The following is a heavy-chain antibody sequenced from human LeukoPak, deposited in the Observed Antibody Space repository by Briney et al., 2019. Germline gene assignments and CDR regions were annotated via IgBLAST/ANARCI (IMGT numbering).Heavy chain of an antibody. V-gene: IGHV4-34*01. D-gene: IGHD1-26*01. J-gene: IGHJ5*02. CDR2: INHSRSN. Sequence: SETLSLTCAVYGGSFSGYYWSWIRQPPGNGLEWIGEINHSRSNNNHPSLNSRVTISVDTSKNQFSLKLSSVTAAYTAVYYCARSARELLRAGDWFDPWGQGTLVTVSS. CDR3: ARSARELLRAGDWFDP. CDR1: GGSFSGYY.